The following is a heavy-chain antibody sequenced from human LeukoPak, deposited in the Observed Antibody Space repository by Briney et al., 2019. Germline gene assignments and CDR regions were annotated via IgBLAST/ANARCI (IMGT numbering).Heavy chain of an antibody. Sequence: GGSLRLSCVVSGVSLSSHGMHWVRQAPGKGLEWVSIISGSAGSTYYADSVKGRFTISRDNSKDTLYLQMNSLRAEDTAVYYCAKSTGTTRAAAFDIWGQGTMVTVSS. J-gene: IGHJ3*02. CDR1: GVSLSSHG. V-gene: IGHV3-23*01. CDR3: AKSTGTTRAAAFDI. CDR2: ISGSAGST. D-gene: IGHD1-1*01.